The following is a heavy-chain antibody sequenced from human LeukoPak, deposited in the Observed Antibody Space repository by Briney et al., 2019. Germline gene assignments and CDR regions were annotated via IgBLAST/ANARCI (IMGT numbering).Heavy chain of an antibody. J-gene: IGHJ6*03. CDR1: GDSISTSSYY. CDR2: IYYSGST. CDR3: ARHKDYYYSYMDV. V-gene: IGHV4-39*01. Sequence: SETLSLTCSVSGDSISTSSYYWGWLRQPPGKGLEWIGTIYYSGSTYYNPSLTSRVTISVDTSKNQFSLKLSSVTAADTAVYYCARHKDYYYSYMDVWGKGTTVTVSS.